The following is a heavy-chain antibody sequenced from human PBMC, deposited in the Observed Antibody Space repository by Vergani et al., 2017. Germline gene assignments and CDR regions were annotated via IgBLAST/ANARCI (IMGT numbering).Heavy chain of an antibody. Sequence: EVQLVESGGGLVQPGGSLRLSCAASGFTFSSSWMSWVRQAPGKGLEWVANIKKDGSEKYYVDYVKGQFTIASDNAKNSLYLQMNSLRAEDTAVYYCARDWTVLLWFGELSSLDYWGQGTLVTVSS. V-gene: IGHV3-7*03. D-gene: IGHD3-10*01. CDR3: ARDWTVLLWFGELSSLDY. CDR1: GFTFSSSW. J-gene: IGHJ4*02. CDR2: IKKDGSEK.